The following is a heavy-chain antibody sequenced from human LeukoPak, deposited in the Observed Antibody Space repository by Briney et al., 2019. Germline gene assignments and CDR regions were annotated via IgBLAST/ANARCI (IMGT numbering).Heavy chain of an antibody. CDR1: GFSVTSHY. D-gene: IGHD5/OR15-5a*01. CDR2: IYTGGGT. CDR3: ARDLYD. V-gene: IGHV3-66*01. J-gene: IGHJ4*01. Sequence: GGSLRLSCAAAGFSVTSHYMAWVRQAQGRGLEWVAVIYTGGGTDYADSVKGRFSISRDNFKNTVYLQLNSLRAEETAVYFCARDLYDWGHGTLVSVS.